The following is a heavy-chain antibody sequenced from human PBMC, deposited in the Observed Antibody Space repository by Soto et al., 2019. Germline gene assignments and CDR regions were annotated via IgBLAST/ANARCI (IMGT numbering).Heavy chain of an antibody. CDR3: AKKIYHRFDP. D-gene: IGHD3-16*02. J-gene: IGHJ5*02. V-gene: IGHV3-23*01. CDR1: GFMFSNYA. Sequence: PGXSLRLSCTVSGFMFSNYAITWVRQAPGKGLEWVSAINPGGENTYYADSLEGRFTISRDNSRNTLYLQMSSLRAEDTAIYYCAKKIYHRFDPWGPGTLVTVSS. CDR2: INPGGENT.